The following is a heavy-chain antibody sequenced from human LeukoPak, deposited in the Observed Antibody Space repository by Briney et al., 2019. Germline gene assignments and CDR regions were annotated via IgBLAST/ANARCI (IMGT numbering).Heavy chain of an antibody. V-gene: IGHV1-18*01. Sequence: GASVKVSCKASGYTFANYEIHWVRQAPGQGLEWMGWISAYNGNTNYAQKLQGRITMTTDTSTSTAYMELRSLRSDDTAVYYCARGGGITIFGVVTSPDAFDIWGQGTMVTVSS. D-gene: IGHD3-3*01. CDR2: ISAYNGNT. CDR1: GYTFANYE. J-gene: IGHJ3*02. CDR3: ARGGGITIFGVVTSPDAFDI.